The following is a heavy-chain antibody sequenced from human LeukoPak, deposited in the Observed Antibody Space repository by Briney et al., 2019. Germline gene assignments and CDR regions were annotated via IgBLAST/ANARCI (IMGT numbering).Heavy chain of an antibody. CDR1: GGSISSSSYY. V-gene: IGHV4-39*01. Sequence: QPSETLSLTCTVSGGSISSSSYYWGWIRQPPGKGLEWIGSIYYSGSTYYNPSLKSRVTISVDTSKNQFSLKLSSVTAADTAVYYCARLYSSSSPEDYWGQGTLVTVSS. D-gene: IGHD6-6*01. J-gene: IGHJ4*02. CDR2: IYYSGST. CDR3: ARLYSSSSPEDY.